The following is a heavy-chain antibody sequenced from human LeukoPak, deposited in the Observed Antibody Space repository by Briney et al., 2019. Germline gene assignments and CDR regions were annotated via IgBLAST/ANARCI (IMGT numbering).Heavy chain of an antibody. CDR3: ASSIYYYDSSGYFD. J-gene: IGHJ4*02. CDR2: IYHSGIT. CDR1: IYSISNGYF. V-gene: IGHV4-38-2*02. D-gene: IGHD3-22*01. Sequence: PSETLSLTCTVSIYSISNGYFWGWIRQTPGKGLEWIGSIYHSGITYYNPSLKSRVTISVDTSKNQFSLKLSSVTAADTAVYYCASSIYYYDSSGYFDWGQGTLVTVSS.